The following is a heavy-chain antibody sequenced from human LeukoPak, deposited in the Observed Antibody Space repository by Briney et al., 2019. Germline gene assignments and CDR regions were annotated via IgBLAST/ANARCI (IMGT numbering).Heavy chain of an antibody. J-gene: IGHJ4*02. V-gene: IGHV3-21*01. CDR3: ATGYDFWSGYRPHYFDY. CDR2: ISSSSSYI. CDR1: GFTFSSYS. D-gene: IGHD3-3*01. Sequence: GGSLRLSCAASGFTFSSYSMNWVRQAPGKGLEWVSSISSSSSYIYYADSVKGRFTISRDNAKNSLYLQMNSLRAEDTAVYYCATGYDFWSGYRPHYFDYWGQGTLVTVSS.